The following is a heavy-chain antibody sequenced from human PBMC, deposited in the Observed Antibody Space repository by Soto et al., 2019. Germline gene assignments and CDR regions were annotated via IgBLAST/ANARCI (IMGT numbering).Heavy chain of an antibody. V-gene: IGHV2-5*02. CDR3: AHSRCGGDFLQSYSAHYYYGMVV. J-gene: IGHJ6*02. Sequence: QITLKESGPTLVKPTQTLTLTCTFSGFSLSTSGVGVGWIRQPPGKALEWLALIYWDDDKRYSPSLKSRLTITKHTTKNQVVLKTTNMDPVDTATYYSAHSRCGGDFLQSYSAHYYYGMVVWGQGTTVTVSS. CDR1: GFSLSTSGVG. CDR2: IYWDDDK. D-gene: IGHD2-21*02.